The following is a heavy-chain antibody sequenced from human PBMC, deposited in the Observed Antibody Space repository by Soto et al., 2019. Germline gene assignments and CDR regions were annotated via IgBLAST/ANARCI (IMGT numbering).Heavy chain of an antibody. V-gene: IGHV3-23*01. CDR1: GFTFSNYA. CDR2: INSDGTT. D-gene: IGHD6-19*01. J-gene: IGHJ5*01. CDR3: ASRPRGSVAGTLDS. Sequence: GESLKISCAASGFTFSNYAMSWVRQAPGKGLEWVSVINSDGTTYYADSVKGRFFISRDNSKSTLCLQMNSLSVEDTAVYYCASRPRGSVAGTLDSWGQGSLVTVSS.